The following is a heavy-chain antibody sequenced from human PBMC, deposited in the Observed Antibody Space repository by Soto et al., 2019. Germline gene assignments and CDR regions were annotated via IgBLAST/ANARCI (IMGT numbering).Heavy chain of an antibody. J-gene: IGHJ6*02. CDR1: GFTFSSYG. CDR2: ISYDGSNK. V-gene: IGHV3-30*18. CDR3: AKDQLRGVRRVITSYYGMDV. Sequence: ESGGGVVQPGRSLRLSCAASGFTFSSYGMHWVRQAPGKGLEWVAVISYDGSNKYYADSVKGRFTISRDNSKNTLYLQMNSLRAEDTAVYYCAKDQLRGVRRVITSYYGMDVWGQGTTVTVSS. D-gene: IGHD3-10*01.